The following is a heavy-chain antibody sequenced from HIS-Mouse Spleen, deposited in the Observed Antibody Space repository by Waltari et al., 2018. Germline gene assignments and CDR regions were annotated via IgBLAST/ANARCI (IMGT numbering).Heavy chain of an antibody. J-gene: IGHJ4*02. CDR2: INRRGST. Sequence: QVQLQQWGAGLLKPSETLSLTFAVYGGSFSGYYWSWVSQPPGKGLRWIGDINRRGSTNYNPSLKSRVTISVDTSKNQFSLKLSSVTAADTAVYYCAGYNWNYGTDYWGQGTLVTVSS. CDR3: AGYNWNYGTDY. V-gene: IGHV4-34*01. D-gene: IGHD1-7*01. CDR1: GGSFSGYY.